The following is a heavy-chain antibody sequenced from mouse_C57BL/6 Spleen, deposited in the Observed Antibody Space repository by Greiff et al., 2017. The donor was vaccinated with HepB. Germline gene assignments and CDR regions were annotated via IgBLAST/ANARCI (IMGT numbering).Heavy chain of an antibody. Sequence: EVQLVESGGGLVQPGGSLSLSCAASGFTFTDYYMSWVRQPPGKALEWLGFIRNKANGYTTEYSASVKGRFTISRDNSQSILYLQMNALRAEDSATDYCARVYSNYVWFAYWGQGTLVTVSA. CDR2: IRNKANGYTT. CDR3: ARVYSNYVWFAY. V-gene: IGHV7-3*01. D-gene: IGHD2-5*01. CDR1: GFTFTDYY. J-gene: IGHJ3*01.